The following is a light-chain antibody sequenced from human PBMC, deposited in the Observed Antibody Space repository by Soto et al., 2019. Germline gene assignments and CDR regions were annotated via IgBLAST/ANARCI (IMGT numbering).Light chain of an antibody. CDR1: NSNIGSNP. V-gene: IGLV1-44*01. Sequence: QPVLTQPPSASGTPGQRVTISCSGSNSNIGSNPVNWYQQLPGTAPRLLIYSADQRPSGVPDRISGSKSGPSASLAIRGLQSEDEADYYCAAWDASLNGVVFGGGTKLTVL. CDR2: SAD. J-gene: IGLJ2*01. CDR3: AAWDASLNGVV.